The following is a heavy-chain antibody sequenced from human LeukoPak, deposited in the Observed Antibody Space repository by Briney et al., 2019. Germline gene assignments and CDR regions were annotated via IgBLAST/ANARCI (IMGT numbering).Heavy chain of an antibody. CDR1: GFTSRIYV. V-gene: IGHV3-33*06. D-gene: IGHD4-11*01. J-gene: IGHJ5*02. CDR3: AKEGGEATVTTYNWFDP. Sequence: GGSLRHSCAASGFTSRIYVTYRVPPALGKGLERGAVLWYDGSNKYYEDSVKSRFTISRDNSKNTLYLQINSLRAEDTAVYYCAKEGGEATVTTYNWFDPWGQGTLVTVSS. CDR2: LWYDGSNK.